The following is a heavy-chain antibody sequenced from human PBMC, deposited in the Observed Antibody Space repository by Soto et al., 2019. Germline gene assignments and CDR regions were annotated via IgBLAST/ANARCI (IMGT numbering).Heavy chain of an antibody. CDR3: ARGWGYDSNDYYYAY. Sequence: QVQLVQSGAEVRKPGSSVKVSCKASGGTFSRHAISWLRQAPGQVLERMGGIIPIFGTANHAQKFQGRVTIIADESTSTVYMELSSLRSEDTAMYYCARGWGYDSNDYYYAYWGQGTLVIVSS. CDR1: GGTFSRHA. CDR2: IIPIFGTA. J-gene: IGHJ4*02. D-gene: IGHD3-22*01. V-gene: IGHV1-69*01.